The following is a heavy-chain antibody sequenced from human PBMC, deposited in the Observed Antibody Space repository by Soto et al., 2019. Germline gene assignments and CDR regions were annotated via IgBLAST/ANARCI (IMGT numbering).Heavy chain of an antibody. CDR3: ARYSSSWSTYSYYGLDL. CDR2: INPSGGST. D-gene: IGHD6-13*01. Sequence: ASVKVSCKASGYTFTSYYMHWVRQAPGQGLEWMGIINPSGGSTSYAQKFQGRVTMTRDTSTSTVYMELSSLRSEDTAVYYCARYSSSWSTYSYYGLDLWGQRTTVTVSS. CDR1: GYTFTSYY. J-gene: IGHJ6*02. V-gene: IGHV1-46*01.